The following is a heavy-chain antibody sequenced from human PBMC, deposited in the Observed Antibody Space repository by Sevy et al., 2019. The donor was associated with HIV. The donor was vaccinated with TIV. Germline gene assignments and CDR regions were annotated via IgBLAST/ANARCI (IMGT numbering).Heavy chain of an antibody. CDR1: GYNFISYG. CDR2: ISPYNGYT. Sequence: ASVKVSCKASGYNFISYGINWVRQAPGQGLEWMGWISPYNGYTNSAQKFQDRVTLTTDTSTSTAYMELRSLRSDDTAVYYCARDDTYSDPARYHYSYMDVWGKGTTVTVS. V-gene: IGHV1-18*01. CDR3: ARDDTYSDPARYHYSYMDV. J-gene: IGHJ6*03. D-gene: IGHD1-26*01.